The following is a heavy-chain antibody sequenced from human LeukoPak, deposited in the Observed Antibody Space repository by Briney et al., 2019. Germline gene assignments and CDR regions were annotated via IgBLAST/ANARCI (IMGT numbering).Heavy chain of an antibody. CDR2: ISAYNDNT. D-gene: IGHD6-19*01. V-gene: IGHV1-18*01. CDR1: GYTFTSYG. Sequence: ASVKVSCKASGYTFTSYGISWVRQAPGQGLEWMGWISAYNDNTNYAQKLQGRVTMTTDTSTSTAYMELRSLRSDDTAVYYCARGEQWLVLEGDWFDPWGQGTLVTVSS. J-gene: IGHJ5*02. CDR3: ARGEQWLVLEGDWFDP.